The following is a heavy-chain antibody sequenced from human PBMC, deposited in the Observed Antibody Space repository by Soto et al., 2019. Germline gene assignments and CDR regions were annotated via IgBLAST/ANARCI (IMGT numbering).Heavy chain of an antibody. CDR2: IYSGGST. Sequence: GGSLRLSCAASGFTVSSIYMNWVRQAPGKGLEWVSVIYSGGSTYYADSVQGRFTISRDNSKNTLYLQMNSLRAEDTAVYYCARDWLLSNWGQGTLVTVSS. D-gene: IGHD3-9*01. CDR3: ARDWLLSN. V-gene: IGHV3-66*01. J-gene: IGHJ4*02. CDR1: GFTVSSIY.